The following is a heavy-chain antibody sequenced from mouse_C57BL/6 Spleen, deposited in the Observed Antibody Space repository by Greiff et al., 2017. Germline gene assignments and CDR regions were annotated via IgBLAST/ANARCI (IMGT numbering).Heavy chain of an antibody. D-gene: IGHD1-2*01. CDR1: GFTFSDYG. CDR3: ARGNYYGPWFAY. V-gene: IGHV5-17*01. Sequence: EVKLVESGGGLVKPGGSLKLSCAASGFTFSDYGMHWVRQAPEKGLEWVAYISSGSSTIYYADTVKGRFTISRDTAKNTLFLQMTSLSSEDTAMYYCARGNYYGPWFAYWGQGTLVTVSA. CDR2: ISSGSSTI. J-gene: IGHJ3*01.